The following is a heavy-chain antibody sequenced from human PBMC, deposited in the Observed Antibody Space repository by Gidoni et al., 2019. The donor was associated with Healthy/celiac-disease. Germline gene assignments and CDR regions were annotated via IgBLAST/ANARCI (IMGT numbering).Heavy chain of an antibody. CDR1: GFTFSSYE. CDR3: ARDGWGGSGSDY. CDR2: ISSSGSTI. Sequence: EVQLVESGGGLVQPVGSLRLSCSASGFTFSSYEMNWVRQAPGKGLEWVSYISSSGSTIYYADSVKGRFTISRDNAKNSLYLKMNSLRAEDTAVYYCARDGWGGSGSDYWGQGTLVTVSS. D-gene: IGHD3-22*01. J-gene: IGHJ4*02. V-gene: IGHV3-48*03.